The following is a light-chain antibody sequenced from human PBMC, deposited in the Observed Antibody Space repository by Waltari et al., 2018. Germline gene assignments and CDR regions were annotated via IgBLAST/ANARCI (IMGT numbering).Light chain of an antibody. CDR3: SSYTSSGTVV. CDR1: NSDVGGSKF. V-gene: IGLV2-14*01. J-gene: IGLJ2*01. CDR2: DVT. Sequence: QSALTQPASVSGSPGQSIAISCTGTNSDVGGSKFVSWYQQPPGKAPQPMIYDVTKRPPGVSARFSGSKSDNTASLTISGLQAGDEADYYCSSYTSSGTVVFGGGTKLTVL.